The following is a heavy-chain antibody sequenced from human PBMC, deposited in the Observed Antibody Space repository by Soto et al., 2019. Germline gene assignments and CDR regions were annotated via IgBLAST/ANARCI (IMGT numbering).Heavy chain of an antibody. D-gene: IGHD6-19*01. V-gene: IGHV3-21*01. Sequence: PGGSLGLSCAASGFTFRSYTFDWVRQAPGKGLEWVSSIGSGSRYISYADSVKGRFTISRDNAKNSLYLQMNSLRGEDTAVYYCARYSSAWGLWGQGTLVTVSS. CDR3: ARYSSAWGL. J-gene: IGHJ4*02. CDR1: GFTFRSYT. CDR2: IGSGSRYI.